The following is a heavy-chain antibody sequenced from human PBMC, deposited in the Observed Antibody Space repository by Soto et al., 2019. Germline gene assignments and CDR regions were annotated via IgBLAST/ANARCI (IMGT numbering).Heavy chain of an antibody. CDR2: ISTTSFTI. V-gene: IGHV3-48*02. Sequence: PGGSLRLSCAASGFSFSTYNMDWVRQAPGKRPEWIAYISTTSFTIYYADSVKGRFTISRDNDRNSLYLEMNSRRDEDTAVYYCARDRCYDGTCYSASDSWGQGTLVTVSS. CDR1: GFSFSTYN. J-gene: IGHJ5*01. D-gene: IGHD2-15*01. CDR3: ARDRCYDGTCYSASDS.